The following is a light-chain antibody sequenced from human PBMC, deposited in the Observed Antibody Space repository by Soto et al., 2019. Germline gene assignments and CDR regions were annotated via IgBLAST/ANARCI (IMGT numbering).Light chain of an antibody. J-gene: IGKJ1*01. CDR2: GAS. CDR1: QSVISNY. CDR3: KQYGSSPT. V-gene: IGKV3-20*01. Sequence: EIVLTQSPGTLSVSPGERATLSCRASQSVISNYLAWYQQQPGLAPRLLIYGASSRATGIQDRFSGSGSGTDFTLTIRRLEPEDFAVYYCKQYGSSPTCGQGTKVDIK.